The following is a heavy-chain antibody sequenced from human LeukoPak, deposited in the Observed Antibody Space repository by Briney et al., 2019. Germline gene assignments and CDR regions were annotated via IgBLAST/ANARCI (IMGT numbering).Heavy chain of an antibody. CDR2: INHSGST. CDR3: ARGYPWWLVPRSYFDY. CDR1: GGSFSGYY. Sequence: KTSETLSLTCAVYGGSFSGYYWSWIRQPPGKGLKWIGNINHSGSTNYNPSLKSRVTISVDTSKNQFSLKLSSVTAADTAVYYCARGYPWWLVPRSYFDYWGQGTLVTVSS. D-gene: IGHD6-19*01. V-gene: IGHV4-34*01. J-gene: IGHJ4*02.